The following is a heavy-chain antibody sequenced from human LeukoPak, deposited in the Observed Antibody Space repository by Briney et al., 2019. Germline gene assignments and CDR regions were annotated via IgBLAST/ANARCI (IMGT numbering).Heavy chain of an antibody. CDR3: AKDRSGNSRRFDY. J-gene: IGHJ4*02. Sequence: PGGSLRLSCAASGFTFSNFAMTWVRQAPGKGLEWVSTISGSGGTTYYADSVKGRFTISRDNSKNSLYLQMNSLRAEDTAVYYCAKDRSGNSRRFDYWGQGTLVTVSS. V-gene: IGHV3-23*01. D-gene: IGHD4-23*01. CDR1: GFTFSNFA. CDR2: ISGSGGTT.